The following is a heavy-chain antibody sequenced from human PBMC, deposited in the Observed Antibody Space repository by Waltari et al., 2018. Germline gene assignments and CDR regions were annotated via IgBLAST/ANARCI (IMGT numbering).Heavy chain of an antibody. CDR2: ITQSGST. CDR1: GGSFSGYY. J-gene: IGHJ5*02. CDR3: ARGYRWFDP. Sequence: QVQLQQWAAGLSKPSETLSLTCAVHGGSFSGYYWSWIRQSPGKGLEWIGEITQSGSTSYNPSLKSQVTISVDTSKNQFSLELSSVTAADTAVYYCARGYRWFDPWGQGTLVTVSS. V-gene: IGHV4-34*01.